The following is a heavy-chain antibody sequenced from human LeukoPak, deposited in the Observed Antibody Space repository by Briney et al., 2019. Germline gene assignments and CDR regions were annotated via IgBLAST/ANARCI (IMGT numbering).Heavy chain of an antibody. CDR3: ARVMAARREDLNWFDP. D-gene: IGHD6-6*01. CDR1: GGSISSSSYY. CDR2: IFYSGNT. V-gene: IGHV4-39*07. Sequence: SETLSLTCTVSGGSISSSSYYWGWIRQPPGKGLEWIGVIFYSGNTFYNPSLRSRVTISVDTSKNQFSLNLRSVTAADTAVYYCARVMAARREDLNWFDPWGQGTLVTVSS. J-gene: IGHJ5*02.